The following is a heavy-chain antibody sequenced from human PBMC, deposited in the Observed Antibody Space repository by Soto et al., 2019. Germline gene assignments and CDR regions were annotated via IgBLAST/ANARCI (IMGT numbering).Heavy chain of an antibody. Sequence: QIQLVQSGAEVKRPGASVKVSCKASGYIFTSYAITWVRQAPGQGLEWVGWISPSSGNSNFAQNLKGRVTVTADASTTTTYLELRTLRPDDTAVYYCARLGGLSFYYYYYMDVWGTGTTVTVSS. CDR1: GYIFTSYA. CDR2: ISPSSGNS. J-gene: IGHJ6*03. D-gene: IGHD2-15*01. V-gene: IGHV1-18*01. CDR3: ARLGGLSFYYYYYMDV.